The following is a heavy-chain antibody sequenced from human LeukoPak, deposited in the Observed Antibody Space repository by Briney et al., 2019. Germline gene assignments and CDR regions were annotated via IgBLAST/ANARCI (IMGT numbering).Heavy chain of an antibody. CDR3: LRDWYGSGSYWQIRESYFDY. CDR2: IKSKTDGGTT. CDR1: GFTFSNAW. Sequence: GGSLRLSCAASGFTFSNAWMGWVRQAPGKGLEWVGRIKSKTDGGTTDYAAPVKGRFTISRDDSKNTLYLQMNSLKTEDTAVYYCLRDWYGSGSYWQIRESYFDYWGQGTLVTVSS. J-gene: IGHJ4*02. V-gene: IGHV3-15*01. D-gene: IGHD3-10*01.